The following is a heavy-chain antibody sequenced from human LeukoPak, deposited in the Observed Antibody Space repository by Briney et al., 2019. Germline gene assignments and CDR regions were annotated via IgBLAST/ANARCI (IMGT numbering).Heavy chain of an antibody. CDR1: GYIFTNYW. CDR2: IYPEDSDT. CDR3: ARQTSSSSRVDY. Sequence: GESLKISCKGSGYIFTNYWIGWVRQMPGKSLEWMGIIYPEDSDTAYSPSFQGQVTISVDKSISTAYLQWSSLKASDTAMCYCARQTSSSSRVDYWGQGTLVTVSS. J-gene: IGHJ4*02. D-gene: IGHD6-6*01. V-gene: IGHV5-51*01.